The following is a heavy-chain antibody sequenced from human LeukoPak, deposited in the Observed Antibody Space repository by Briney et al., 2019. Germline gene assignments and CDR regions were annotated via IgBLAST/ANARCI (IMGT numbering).Heavy chain of an antibody. J-gene: IGHJ3*02. CDR3: ASAASYAFDI. V-gene: IGHV3-7*01. CDR2: IKQDGSEK. D-gene: IGHD6-25*01. Sequence: VQPGGSLRLSCAASGFTFSNYWMYWVRQAPGKGLEWVANIKQDGSEKYYVDSVKGRFTISRDNAKNSLYLQMHSLRAEDTAVYYCASAASYAFDIWGQGTMVTVSS. CDR1: GFTFSNYW.